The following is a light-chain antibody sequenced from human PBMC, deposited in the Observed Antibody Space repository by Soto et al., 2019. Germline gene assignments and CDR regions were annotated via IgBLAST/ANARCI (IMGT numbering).Light chain of an antibody. V-gene: IGKV1-33*01. CDR1: QDISNY. CDR2: DAS. Sequence: DLPMTQSPSSLSASVGDIVTITCQASQDISNYLNWYQQKPGKAPKLLIYDASNLEAGVPSRFSGSGSGTDFTFTISSLQPEDIATYYCQQYDNLPFTFGHGTNVDIK. CDR3: QQYDNLPFT. J-gene: IGKJ3*01.